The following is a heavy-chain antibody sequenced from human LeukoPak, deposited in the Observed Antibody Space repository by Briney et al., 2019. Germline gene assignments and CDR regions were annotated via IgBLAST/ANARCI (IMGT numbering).Heavy chain of an antibody. Sequence: PSETLSLTCTVSGGSFSSYYWSWIRQPPGKGLEWIGYISYSGGTNYNPSLKSRVTISVDTSKNQFSLKLSSVTAADTAVYYCARVLDRSGYYYYFDYWGQGTLVTVSS. CDR3: ARVLDRSGYYYYFDY. D-gene: IGHD3-22*01. CDR2: ISYSGGT. CDR1: GGSFSSYY. J-gene: IGHJ4*02. V-gene: IGHV4-59*01.